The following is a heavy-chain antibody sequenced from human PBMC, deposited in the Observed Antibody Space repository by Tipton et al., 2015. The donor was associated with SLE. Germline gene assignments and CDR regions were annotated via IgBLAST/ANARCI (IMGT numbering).Heavy chain of an antibody. CDR3: ARMRRGGDGY. Sequence: LRLSCTVSGGSISGYYWSWIRQPPGKGLEWIGSIYYSETSLYNPSLKSRVTISVDTSKNEFSLKLTSVTAADTSVYYCARMRRGGDGYWGQGTLVTVSS. J-gene: IGHJ4*02. V-gene: IGHV4-59*05. CDR2: IYYSETS. CDR1: GGSISGYY. D-gene: IGHD2-21*02.